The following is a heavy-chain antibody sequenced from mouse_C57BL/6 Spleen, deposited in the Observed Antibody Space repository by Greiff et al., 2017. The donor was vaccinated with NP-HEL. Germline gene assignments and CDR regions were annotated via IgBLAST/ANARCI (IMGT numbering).Heavy chain of an antibody. CDR2: IGPGSGST. CDR1: GYTFTDYY. D-gene: IGHD2-3*01. Sequence: VQRVESGAELVKPGASVKISCKASGYTFTDYYINWVKQRPGQGLEWIGKIGPGSGSTYYNEKFKGKATLTADKSSSTAYMQLSSLTSEDSAVYFCAGYDGYFGYAMDYWGQGTSVTVSS. V-gene: IGHV1-77*01. CDR3: AGYDGYFGYAMDY. J-gene: IGHJ4*01.